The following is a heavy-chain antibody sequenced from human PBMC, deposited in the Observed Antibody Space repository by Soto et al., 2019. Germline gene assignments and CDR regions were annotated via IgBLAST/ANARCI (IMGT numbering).Heavy chain of an antibody. D-gene: IGHD3-16*01. CDR1: GFTFSSYA. Sequence: GGSLRLSCAASGFTFSSYAMSWVRQAPGKGLEWVSAISGSGGSTYYADSVKGRFTISRDNSKNTLYLQMNSLRAEDTAVYYCAKQENWAPYYYYGMDVWGQGTTVTVSS. J-gene: IGHJ6*02. CDR3: AKQENWAPYYYYGMDV. CDR2: ISGSGGST. V-gene: IGHV3-23*01.